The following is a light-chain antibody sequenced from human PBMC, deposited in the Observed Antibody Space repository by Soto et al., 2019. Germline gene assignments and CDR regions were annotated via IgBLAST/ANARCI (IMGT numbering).Light chain of an antibody. CDR1: QSVSSY. CDR3: QQRSNWPPGT. CDR2: DAS. Sequence: EIVLTQSPATLSLSPGERATLSCRASQSVSSYLAWYQQKLGQAPRLLIYDASNRATGIPARFSGSGSGTDFTLTISCLEPEDFAVYYCQQRSNWPPGTFGGGTKVELK. J-gene: IGKJ4*01. V-gene: IGKV3-11*01.